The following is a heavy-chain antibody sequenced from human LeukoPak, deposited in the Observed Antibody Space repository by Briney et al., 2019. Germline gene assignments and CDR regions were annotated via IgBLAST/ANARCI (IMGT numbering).Heavy chain of an antibody. CDR2: IIPIFGTA. J-gene: IGHJ1*01. CDR3: ARDRAGVGYCSSTSCYPRAEYFQH. Sequence: GASVKVSCKASGYTFTNYDINWVRQATGQGLEWMGGIIPIFGTANYAQKFQGRVTITADESTSTAYMELSSLRSEDTAVYYCARDRAGVGYCSSTSCYPRAEYFQHWGQGTLVTVSS. CDR1: GYTFTNYD. D-gene: IGHD2-2*01. V-gene: IGHV1-69*13.